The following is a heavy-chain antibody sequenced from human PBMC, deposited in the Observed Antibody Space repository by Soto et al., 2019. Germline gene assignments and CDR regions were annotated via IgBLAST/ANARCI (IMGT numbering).Heavy chain of an antibody. Sequence: GGSLRLSCAASGFTFSSYGMHWVRQAPGKGLEWVAVIWYDGSNKYYADSVKGRFTISRDNSKNTLYLQMNSLRAEDTAVYYCARIDIVVVGAGVDYWGQGTLVTVSS. D-gene: IGHD2-15*01. CDR1: GFTFSSYG. J-gene: IGHJ4*02. V-gene: IGHV3-33*01. CDR3: ARIDIVVVGAGVDY. CDR2: IWYDGSNK.